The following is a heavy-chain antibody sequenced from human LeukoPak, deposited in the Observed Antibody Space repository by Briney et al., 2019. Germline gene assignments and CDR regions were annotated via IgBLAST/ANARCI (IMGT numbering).Heavy chain of an antibody. CDR3: PKGSSGMLLSRIDY. CDR2: ISGSGGST. J-gene: IGHJ4*02. D-gene: IGHD6-6*01. CDR1: GFTFSSYA. V-gene: IGHV3-23*01. Sequence: PGGSLRLSCAASGFTFSSYAMSWVRQAPGKGLEWVSAISGSGGSTYYADSVKGRFTISRDNSKNTLYLQMNSLRAEDTAVYYCPKGSSGMLLSRIDYWGQGTLVTVSS.